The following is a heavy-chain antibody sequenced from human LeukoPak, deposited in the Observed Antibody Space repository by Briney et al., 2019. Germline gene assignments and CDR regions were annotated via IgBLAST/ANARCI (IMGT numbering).Heavy chain of an antibody. D-gene: IGHD3-22*01. J-gene: IGHJ4*02. CDR3: AKDHYDSSGSYFDY. Sequence: GGSLRLSCAASGFTFSSYGMHWVRQAPGKGLEWVAVIWYDGSNKYYADSVKGRFTISRDNSKNTLYLQMNSLRAEDTAVYYCAKDHYDSSGSYFDYWGQGTLVTVSS. V-gene: IGHV3-33*06. CDR1: GFTFSSYG. CDR2: IWYDGSNK.